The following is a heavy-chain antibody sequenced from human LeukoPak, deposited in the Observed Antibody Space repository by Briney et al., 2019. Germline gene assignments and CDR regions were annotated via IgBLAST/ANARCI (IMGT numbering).Heavy chain of an antibody. CDR2: ISGDGVNT. V-gene: IGHV3-43*02. CDR3: AKDIHARRYADC. Sequence: GGSLRLSCAASGFTFDDYAMHWVRQAPGKGLEWVSLISGDGVNTYYADSVKGRFTISRDNSKNSLYLQMNSLRSEDTAFYYCAKDIHARRYADCWGQGTLDTLSS. D-gene: IGHD3-16*01. J-gene: IGHJ4*02. CDR1: GFTFDDYA.